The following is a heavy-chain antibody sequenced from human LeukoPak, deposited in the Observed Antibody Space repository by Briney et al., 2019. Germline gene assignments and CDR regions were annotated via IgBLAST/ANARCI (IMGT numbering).Heavy chain of an antibody. CDR3: ARGGLYCGGDCYVDH. D-gene: IGHD2-21*02. J-gene: IGHJ4*02. V-gene: IGHV4-34*01. CDR2: INHSGST. Sequence: PSETLSLTCAVYGGSFSPYYWSWIRQPPEKGLEWIGEINHSGSTNYSPSLKSRVTISVDTSKNQFSLKLSSVTAADTAVYYCARGGLYCGGDCYVDHWGQGSLVTVSS. CDR1: GGSFSPYY.